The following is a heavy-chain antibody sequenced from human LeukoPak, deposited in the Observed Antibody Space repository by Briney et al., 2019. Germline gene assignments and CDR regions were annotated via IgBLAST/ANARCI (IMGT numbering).Heavy chain of an antibody. Sequence: SETLSLTCTVSGASITAYYWSWTRQPPGKGLEWIGYIYYSGSTTYNPSLKSRVTISVGSSKKQFSLKPSSVTAADTAVYYCVRWLVSGYSDYWGQGTLVTVSS. CDR2: IYYSGST. CDR3: VRWLVSGYSDY. J-gene: IGHJ4*02. D-gene: IGHD3-22*01. V-gene: IGHV4-59*01. CDR1: GASITAYY.